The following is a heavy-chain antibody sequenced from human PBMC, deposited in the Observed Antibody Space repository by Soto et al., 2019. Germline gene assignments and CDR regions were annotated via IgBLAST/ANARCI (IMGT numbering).Heavy chain of an antibody. CDR2: VYYTGST. V-gene: IGHV4-59*01. CDR1: GDSISTFY. J-gene: IGHJ4*02. D-gene: IGHD3-22*01. Sequence: SETLSLTFTVSGDSISTFYWGWMRQSPGKELEWIGYVYYTGSTNYNPSLKSRVTISVDRSKNQFSLKLTSANAADTDVYYCARGRTVRNYADDSSDYFYFFDYWGQGTQVTVSS. CDR3: ARGRTVRNYADDSSDYFYFFDY.